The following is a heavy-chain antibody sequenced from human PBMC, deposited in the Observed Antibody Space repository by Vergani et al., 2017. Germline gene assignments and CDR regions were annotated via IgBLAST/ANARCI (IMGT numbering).Heavy chain of an antibody. CDR3: ARERPNPYTLITMVRRGYYFDY. CDR1: GFTFSSYS. J-gene: IGHJ4*02. V-gene: IGHV3-21*04. Sequence: EVQLVESGGGLVQPGGSLRLSCAASGFTFSSYSMNWVRQAPGKGLEWVSSISSSSSYIYYADSVKGRFTISRDNAKNSLYLQMNSLRAEDTAVYYCARERPNPYTLITMVRRGYYFDYWGQGTLVTVSS. CDR2: ISSSSSYI. D-gene: IGHD3-10*01.